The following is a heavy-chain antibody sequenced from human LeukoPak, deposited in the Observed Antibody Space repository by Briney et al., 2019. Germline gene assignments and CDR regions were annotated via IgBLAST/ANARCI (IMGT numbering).Heavy chain of an antibody. D-gene: IGHD6-19*01. CDR2: INHSGST. Sequence: SETLSLTCTVSGGSISSGDYYWSWIRQPPGKGLEWIGEINHSGSTNYNPSLKSRVTISVDTSKNQFSLKLSSVTAADTAVYYCARMSSGWYWFDPWGQGTLVTVSS. V-gene: IGHV4-39*07. CDR1: GGSISSGDYY. J-gene: IGHJ5*02. CDR3: ARMSSGWYWFDP.